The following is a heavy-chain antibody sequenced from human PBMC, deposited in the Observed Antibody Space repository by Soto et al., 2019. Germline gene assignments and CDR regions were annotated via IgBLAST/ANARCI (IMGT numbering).Heavy chain of an antibody. CDR2: IYHSGST. V-gene: IGHV4-4*02. CDR3: ARDDSSGWYFDY. D-gene: IGHD6-19*01. Sequence: SETLSLTCAVSGGSISSSNWWSWVRQPPGKGLEWIGEIYHSGSTNYNPSLKSRVTISVDKSKNQFSLKLSSVTAAVTAVYYCARDDSSGWYFDYWGQGTLVTVSS. J-gene: IGHJ4*02. CDR1: GGSISSSNW.